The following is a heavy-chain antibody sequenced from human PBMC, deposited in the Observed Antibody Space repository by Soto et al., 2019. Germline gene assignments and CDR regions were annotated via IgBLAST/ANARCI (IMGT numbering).Heavy chain of an antibody. Sequence: SVKVSCKASGGTFSSYAISWVRQAPGQGLEWMGGIIPIFGTANYAQKFQGRVTITADESTSTAYMELSSLRSEDTAVYYCARVHVGHCTNGVCPLQPWGQGTLVTVSS. D-gene: IGHD2-8*01. CDR2: IIPIFGTA. CDR1: GGTFSSYA. J-gene: IGHJ5*02. CDR3: ARVHVGHCTNGVCPLQP. V-gene: IGHV1-69*13.